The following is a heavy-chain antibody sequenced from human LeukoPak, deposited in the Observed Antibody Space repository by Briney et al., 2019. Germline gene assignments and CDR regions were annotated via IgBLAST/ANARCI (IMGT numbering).Heavy chain of an antibody. J-gene: IGHJ6*02. Sequence: ASVKVSCKASGYTFTGYYMHWVRQAPGQGLEWMGWINPNSGGTNYAQKFQGRVTMTRDTSISTAYMELSRLRSDDTAVYYCARGRWLQNYYGMDVWGQGTTVTASS. D-gene: IGHD5-24*01. CDR1: GYTFTGYY. V-gene: IGHV1-2*02. CDR2: INPNSGGT. CDR3: ARGRWLQNYYGMDV.